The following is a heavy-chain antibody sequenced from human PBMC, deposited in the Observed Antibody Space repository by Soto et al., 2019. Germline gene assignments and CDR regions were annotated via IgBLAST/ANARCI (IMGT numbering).Heavy chain of an antibody. CDR3: AKDYIVVVPAAMMFGWFDP. D-gene: IGHD2-2*01. CDR1: GFTFSSYA. V-gene: IGHV3-23*01. Sequence: EVQLLESGGGLVQPGGSLRLSCAASGFTFSSYAMSWVRQAPGKGWEWVSAISGSGGSTYYADSVKGRFTISRDNSKNTLYLQINSLRAEDTAVYYCAKDYIVVVPAAMMFGWFDPWGQGTLVTVSS. J-gene: IGHJ5*02. CDR2: ISGSGGST.